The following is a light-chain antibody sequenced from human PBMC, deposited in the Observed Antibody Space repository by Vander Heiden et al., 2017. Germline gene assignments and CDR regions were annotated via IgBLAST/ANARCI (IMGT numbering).Light chain of an antibody. J-gene: IGKJ1*01. CDR2: GAS. CDR1: QSVSSSY. Sequence: EICLTHSPGTLSLSPGERATLSCRASQSVSSSYLAWYQQKPGQAPRLLIYGASSRATGIPDRFSGSGSGTDFTLTISRLEPEDFAVYYCQQYGSSPPWTFGQGTKVEIK. CDR3: QQYGSSPPWT. V-gene: IGKV3-20*01.